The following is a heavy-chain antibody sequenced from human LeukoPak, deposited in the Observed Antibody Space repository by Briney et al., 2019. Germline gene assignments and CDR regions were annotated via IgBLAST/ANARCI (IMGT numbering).Heavy chain of an antibody. Sequence: GGSLRLSCAASGFTFSSYAMSWVRQAPGKGLEWVAVISYDGSNKYYADSVKGRFTISRDNSKNTLYLQMNSLRAEDTAVYYCASLHDYGDLLVDYWGQGTLVTVSS. D-gene: IGHD4-17*01. CDR1: GFTFSSYA. CDR2: ISYDGSNK. J-gene: IGHJ4*02. CDR3: ASLHDYGDLLVDY. V-gene: IGHV3-30*04.